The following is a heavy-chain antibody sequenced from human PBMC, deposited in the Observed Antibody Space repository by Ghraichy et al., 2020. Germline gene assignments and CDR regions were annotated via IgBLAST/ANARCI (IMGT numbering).Heavy chain of an antibody. CDR3: AKPLRLHWYNWFDP. CDR2: IKQDGSEE. CDR1: GFTFSDYW. D-gene: IGHD5-18*01. Sequence: GGSLRLSCAVSGFTFSDYWMTWVRQAPGRGLERVANIKQDGSEENYVDSVKGRFTISRDNARNSLYLQLNNLRAEDTAVYYCAKPLRLHWYNWFDPWGQGTLVTVSS. J-gene: IGHJ5*02. V-gene: IGHV3-7*01.